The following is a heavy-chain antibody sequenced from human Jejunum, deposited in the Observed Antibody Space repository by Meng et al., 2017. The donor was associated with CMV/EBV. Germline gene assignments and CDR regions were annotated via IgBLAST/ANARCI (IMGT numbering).Heavy chain of an antibody. Sequence: EQVVQAGAEGKKPGASVKVSCKASGYTFTSYDINWVRQGTGQGLEWMGRINPNNGGANYAQQFQGRVTMTTDTSISTAYMELSRLRSDDTAVYYCARDLSGYYSFVDYWGQGTLVTVSS. J-gene: IGHJ4*02. CDR3: ARDLSGYYSFVDY. D-gene: IGHD3-22*01. V-gene: IGHV1-2*06. CDR1: GYTFTSYD. CDR2: INPNNGGA.